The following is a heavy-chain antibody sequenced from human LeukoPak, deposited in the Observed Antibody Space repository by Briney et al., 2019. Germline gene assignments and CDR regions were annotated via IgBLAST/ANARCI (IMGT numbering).Heavy chain of an antibody. D-gene: IGHD5-12*01. CDR2: IRYDGSNK. V-gene: IGHV3-30*02. Sequence: GGSLRLSCAASGFTFISYGMHWVRQAPGKGLEWVAFIRYDGSNKYYADSVKGRFTISRDNSKNTLYVQMNSLRAEDTAIYYCARRGGTVATIGDDFDYWGQGTVVTVSS. CDR3: ARRGGTVATIGDDFDY. CDR1: GFTFISYG. J-gene: IGHJ4*02.